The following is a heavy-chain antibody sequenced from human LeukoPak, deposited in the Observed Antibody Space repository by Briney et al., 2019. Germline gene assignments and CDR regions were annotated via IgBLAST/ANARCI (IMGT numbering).Heavy chain of an antibody. CDR2: INHSGST. CDR1: GGSFSGYY. D-gene: IGHD1-26*01. J-gene: IGHJ4*02. V-gene: IGHV4-34*01. CDR3: AVGLGATNFDY. Sequence: SETLSLTCAVYGGSFSGYYWSWIRQPPGKGLEWIGEINHSGSTNYNPSLKSRVTISVDTSKSQFSLKLSSVTAADTAVYYCAVGLGATNFDYWGQGTLVTVSS.